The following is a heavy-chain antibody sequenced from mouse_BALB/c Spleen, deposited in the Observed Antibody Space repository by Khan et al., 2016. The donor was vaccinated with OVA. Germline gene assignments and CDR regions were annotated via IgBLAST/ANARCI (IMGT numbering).Heavy chain of an antibody. CDR1: GYSITSDYA. V-gene: IGHV3-2*02. CDR2: IGYSGST. CDR3: AIGRLLLRYPDYFDY. D-gene: IGHD1-1*01. J-gene: IGHJ2*01. Sequence: EVQLQESGPGLLKPSQSLSLTCTVTGYSITSDYARYWIRQFPGNKLEWMAYIGYSGSTTYNPSFRSRTPITPDTSKNQFFLQVNSVTTEDTDKYYCAIGRLLLRYPDYFDYWGQGTTLTVSS.